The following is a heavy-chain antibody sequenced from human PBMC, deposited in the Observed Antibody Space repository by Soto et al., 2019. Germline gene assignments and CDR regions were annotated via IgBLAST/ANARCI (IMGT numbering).Heavy chain of an antibody. V-gene: IGHV1-18*01. CDR1: GYTFTSYG. CDR3: ARGPYYYDSSGPSTQYYYYYGMDV. D-gene: IGHD3-22*01. J-gene: IGHJ6*02. CDR2: ISAYNGNT. Sequence: GASVKVSCKASGYTFTSYGISWVRQAPGQGLEWMGWISAYNGNTNYAQKLQGRVTMTTDTSTSTAYMELRSLRSDDTAVYYCARGPYYYDSSGPSTQYYYYYGMDVWGQGTTVTVS.